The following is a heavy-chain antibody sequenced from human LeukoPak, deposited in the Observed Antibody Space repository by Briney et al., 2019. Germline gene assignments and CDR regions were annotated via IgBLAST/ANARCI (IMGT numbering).Heavy chain of an antibody. D-gene: IGHD3-9*01. CDR3: ARAEYDILTPYNWFDP. Sequence: ASVKVSCKASGYTFTSYAMNWVRQAPGQGLEWMGWINTNTGNPTYAQGFTGQFVFSLDTSVSTAYLQISSLKAEDTAVYYCARAEYDILTPYNWFDPWGQGTLVTVSS. CDR2: INTNTGNP. J-gene: IGHJ5*02. V-gene: IGHV7-4-1*02. CDR1: GYTFTSYA.